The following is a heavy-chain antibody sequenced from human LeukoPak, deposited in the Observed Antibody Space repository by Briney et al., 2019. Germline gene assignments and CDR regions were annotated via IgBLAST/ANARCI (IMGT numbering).Heavy chain of an antibody. J-gene: IGHJ3*02. CDR1: GFTFHDYA. CDR3: AKDLHSSGYYPGDAFDI. Sequence: GGSLRLSCAASGFTFHDYAMHWVRQAPGKGLEWVSLISWDGGSTYYADSVKGRFTISRDNSKNSLYLQMNSLRAEDTALYYCAKDLHSSGYYPGDAFDIWGQGTMVTVSS. CDR2: ISWDGGST. D-gene: IGHD3-22*01. V-gene: IGHV3-43D*03.